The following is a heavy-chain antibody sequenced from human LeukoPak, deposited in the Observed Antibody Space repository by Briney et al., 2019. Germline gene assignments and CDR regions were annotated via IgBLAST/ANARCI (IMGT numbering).Heavy chain of an antibody. J-gene: IGHJ1*01. Sequence: GESLKISCKASGYSFTNYCVGWVRQMPGKGLEWMGIIYPGDSDTRYSPSFQGQVTISADKSISTAYLQQSSLQASDTAMYYCATDAGGSSKYFQDWGQGTLVTVSS. D-gene: IGHD3-10*01. V-gene: IGHV5-51*01. CDR1: GYSFTNYC. CDR3: ATDAGGSSKYFQD. CDR2: IYPGDSDT.